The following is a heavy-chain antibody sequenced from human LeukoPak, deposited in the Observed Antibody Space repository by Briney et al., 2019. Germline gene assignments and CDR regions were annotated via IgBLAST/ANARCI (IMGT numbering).Heavy chain of an antibody. V-gene: IGHV1-18*01. CDR1: GYTFTSYG. CDR2: ISAYNGNT. D-gene: IGHD5-18*01. CDR3: ARERGYSYDTLYYFDY. Sequence: ASVKVSCKASGYTFTSYGISWVRQAPGQGLEWMGWISAYNGNTNYAQKLQGRVTMTTDTSTSTAYMELRSLRSEDTAVYYCARERGYSYDTLYYFDYWGQGTLVTVSS. J-gene: IGHJ4*02.